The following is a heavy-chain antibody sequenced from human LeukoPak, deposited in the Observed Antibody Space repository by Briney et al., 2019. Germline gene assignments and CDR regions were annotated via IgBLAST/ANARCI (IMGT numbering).Heavy chain of an antibody. CDR2: ISHSGGNL. V-gene: IGHV3-11*01. CDR1: GFTFSDSF. CDR3: ARGDSSGAPDY. Sequence: GGSLRLSCAASGFTFSDSFMNWIRQAPGKGLEWLSYISHSGGNLDYAESVRGRFTISRDNANHSLYLQINSLRAEDTAVYYCARGDSSGAPDYWGQGTLVTVSS. J-gene: IGHJ4*02. D-gene: IGHD3-22*01.